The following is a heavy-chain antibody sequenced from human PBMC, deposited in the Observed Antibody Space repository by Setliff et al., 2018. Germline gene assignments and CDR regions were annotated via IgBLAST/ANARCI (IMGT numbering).Heavy chain of an antibody. V-gene: IGHV1-18*01. CDR2: ISAYNGNT. Sequence: ASVKVSCKASGYTFTSYGISWVRQAPGQGLEWMGWISAYNGNTNYAQKLQGRVTMTTDTSTSTAYMELRSLGSDDTAVYYCARVGVYYYDSSGYHRSPYYYYYGMDVWGQGTTVTVS. CDR1: GYTFTSYG. D-gene: IGHD3-22*01. CDR3: ARVGVYYYDSSGYHRSPYYYYYGMDV. J-gene: IGHJ6*02.